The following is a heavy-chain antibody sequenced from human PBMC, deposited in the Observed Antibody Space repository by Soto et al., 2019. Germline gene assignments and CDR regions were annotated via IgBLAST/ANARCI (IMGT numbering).Heavy chain of an antibody. CDR2: IWYDGSNK. CDR3: ARGRRGQTSYYYYMDV. J-gene: IGHJ6*03. CDR1: GFTFSSYG. D-gene: IGHD3-10*01. V-gene: IGHV3-33*01. Sequence: GGSLRLSCAASGFTFSSYGMHWVRQAPGKGLEWVAVIWYDGSNKYYADSVKGRFTISRDNSKNTLYLQMNSLRAEDTAVYYCARGRRGQTSYYYYMDVWGKGTTVTVSS.